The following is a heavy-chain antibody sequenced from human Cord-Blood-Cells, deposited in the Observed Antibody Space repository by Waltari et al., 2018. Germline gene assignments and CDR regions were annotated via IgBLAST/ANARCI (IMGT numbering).Heavy chain of an antibody. CDR2: INHSGST. J-gene: IGHJ2*01. V-gene: IGHV4-34*01. CDR1: GGSFSGYY. Sequence: QVQLQQWGAGLLKPSETLSLTCAVYGGSFSGYYWSWIRQPPGKGQEWIGEINHSGSTNYHPSLKSRVTISVDTSKNQFSLKLSSVTAADTAVYYCASSRGYWYFGLWGRGTLVTVSS. D-gene: IGHD5-12*01. CDR3: ASSRGYWYFGL.